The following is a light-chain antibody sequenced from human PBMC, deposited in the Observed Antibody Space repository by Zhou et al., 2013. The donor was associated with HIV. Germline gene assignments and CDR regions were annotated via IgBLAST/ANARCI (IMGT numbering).Light chain of an antibody. J-gene: IGKJ1*01. Sequence: EIVLTQSPGTLSLSPGERATLSCRASQSVSTSSLAWYQQKPGQAPRLLIYAASRRATGIPDRFSGSGSGTDFTLTISRLEPEDFAVYYCQQYGSSPPTFGQGTKVEIK. CDR1: QSVSTSS. CDR2: AAS. V-gene: IGKV3-20*01. CDR3: QQYGSSPPT.